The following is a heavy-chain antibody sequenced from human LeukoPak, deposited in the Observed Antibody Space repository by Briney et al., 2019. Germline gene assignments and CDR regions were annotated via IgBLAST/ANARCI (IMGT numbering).Heavy chain of an antibody. CDR2: IYHSGST. CDR3: ARRGSSSWKIYYYYYMDV. V-gene: IGHV4-38-2*01. CDR1: GYSISSGYY. D-gene: IGHD6-13*01. J-gene: IGHJ6*03. Sequence: SETLSLTCAVSGYSISSGYYWGWIRQPPGKGLEWIGSIYHSGSTYYNPSLKSRVTISVDTSKNQFSLKLSSVTAADTAVCYCARRGSSSWKIYYYYYMDVWGKGTTVTVSS.